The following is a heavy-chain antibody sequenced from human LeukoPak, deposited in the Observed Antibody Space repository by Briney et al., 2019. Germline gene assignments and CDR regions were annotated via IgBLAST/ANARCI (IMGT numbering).Heavy chain of an antibody. CDR2: IYYSGST. J-gene: IGHJ3*02. D-gene: IGHD3-10*01. CDR3: ARGDYYGSGSYPSDAFDI. CDR1: GGSISSGDYY. V-gene: IGHV4-30-4*01. Sequence: PSETLSLTCTVSGGSISSGDYYWSWIRQPPGKGLEWIGYIYYSGSTYYNPSLKSRVTISVDTSKNQFSLKLSSVTAADTAVYYCARGDYYGSGSYPSDAFDIWGQGTMVTVSS.